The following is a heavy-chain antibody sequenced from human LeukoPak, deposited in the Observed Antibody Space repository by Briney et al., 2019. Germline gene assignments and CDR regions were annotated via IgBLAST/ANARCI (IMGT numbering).Heavy chain of an antibody. Sequence: PGRSLRLSCAASGFTFDDYAMHWVRQAPGKGLEWVSGISWNSGSIGYADSVKDRFTISRDNAKNSLYLQMNSLRAEDMALYYCAKAHDYGDYAGFDYWGQGTLVSVSS. CDR1: GFTFDDYA. CDR2: ISWNSGSI. CDR3: AKAHDYGDYAGFDY. J-gene: IGHJ4*02. D-gene: IGHD4-17*01. V-gene: IGHV3-9*03.